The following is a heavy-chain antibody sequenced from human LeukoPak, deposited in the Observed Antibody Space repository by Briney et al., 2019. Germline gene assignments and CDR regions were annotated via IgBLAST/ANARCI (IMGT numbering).Heavy chain of an antibody. D-gene: IGHD6-19*01. V-gene: IGHV1-18*01. J-gene: IGHJ5*02. CDR3: ARQDSGWYFVDWFDP. CDR1: GYTFTSYG. Sequence: GASVKVSCKASGYTFTSYGISWVRQAPGQGLEWMGWISAYNGNTNYAQKLQGRVTMTTDTSTSTAYMELRSLRSDDTAVYYCARQDSGWYFVDWFDPWGQGTLVTVSS. CDR2: ISAYNGNT.